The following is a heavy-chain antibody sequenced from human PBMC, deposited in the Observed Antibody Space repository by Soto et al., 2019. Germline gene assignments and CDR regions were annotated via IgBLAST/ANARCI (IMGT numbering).Heavy chain of an antibody. CDR3: ASSPRGYCSSSSCRELGNYYGMDV. D-gene: IGHD2-2*01. CDR1: GYKVSTWHNFTSYW. V-gene: IGHV5-51*01. CDR2: IYPGDSDT. J-gene: IGHJ6*02. Sequence: PGESLKISCMGSGYKVSTWHNFTSYWIAWVRQMPGEGLEWMGIIYPGDSDTRYSPSFQGQVTISADKSINSVYLQWSSLKASDTAMYYCASSPRGYCSSSSCRELGNYYGMDVWGQGITVTVSS.